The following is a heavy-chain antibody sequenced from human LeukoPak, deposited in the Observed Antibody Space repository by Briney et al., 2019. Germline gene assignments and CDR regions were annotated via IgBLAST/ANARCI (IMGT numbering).Heavy chain of an antibody. CDR3: AREPNYDILTGPTRYYYYMDV. CDR2: IIPIFGTA. Sequence: SVKVSCKASGGTFSSYAISWVRQAPGQGLKWMGGIIPIFGTANYAQKFQGRVTITADESTSTAYMELSSLRSEDTAVYYCAREPNYDILTGPTRYYYYMDVWGKGTTVTVSS. J-gene: IGHJ6*03. CDR1: GGTFSSYA. D-gene: IGHD3-9*01. V-gene: IGHV1-69*13.